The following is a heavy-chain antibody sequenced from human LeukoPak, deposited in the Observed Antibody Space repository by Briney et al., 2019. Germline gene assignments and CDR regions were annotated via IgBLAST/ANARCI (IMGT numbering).Heavy chain of an antibody. Sequence: ASVKVSCKASGYTFTSYYMHWVRQAPGQGLEWMGIINPSGGSASYAQKFQGRVTITADESTSTAYMDLSSLRSEDTAVYYCARDGRGYYDSSGYYPADGYWGQGTLVTVSS. J-gene: IGHJ4*02. CDR1: GYTFTSYY. CDR3: ARDGRGYYDSSGYYPADGY. V-gene: IGHV1-46*01. D-gene: IGHD3-22*01. CDR2: INPSGGSA.